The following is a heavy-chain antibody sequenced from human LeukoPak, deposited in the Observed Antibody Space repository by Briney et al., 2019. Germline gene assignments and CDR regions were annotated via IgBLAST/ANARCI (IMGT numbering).Heavy chain of an antibody. J-gene: IGHJ4*02. CDR2: IYYSGST. CDR3: ARGGSSWFDY. D-gene: IGHD6-13*01. CDR1: GGSISSYY. Sequence: SETLSLTCTVSGGSISSYYWSWIRQPPGKGLEWIGYIYYSGSTNYNPSLKSRVTISVDTSKNQFSLKLSSVTAADTAVYYCARGGSSWFDYWGQGTLVTVSS. V-gene: IGHV4-59*08.